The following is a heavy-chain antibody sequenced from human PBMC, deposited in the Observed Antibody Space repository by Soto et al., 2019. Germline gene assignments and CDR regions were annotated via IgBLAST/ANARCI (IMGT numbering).Heavy chain of an antibody. Sequence: QITLKESGPTLVKPTQTLTLTCTFSGFSLSTSGVGVGWIRQPPGKALEWLALIYWDDDKRYSPSLKSRLTITKXXSXNXXVRTMTSMDPVDTATYYCAHRPSKPVVTPWGWFDPWGQGTLVTVSS. J-gene: IGHJ5*02. V-gene: IGHV2-5*02. CDR2: IYWDDDK. D-gene: IGHD7-27*01. CDR3: AHRPSKPVVTPWGWFDP. CDR1: GFSLSTSGVG.